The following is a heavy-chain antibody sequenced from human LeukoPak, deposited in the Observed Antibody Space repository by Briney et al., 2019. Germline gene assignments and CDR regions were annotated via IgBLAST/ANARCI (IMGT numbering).Heavy chain of an antibody. J-gene: IGHJ6*02. CDR2: INHSGST. V-gene: IGHV4-34*01. CDR3: ARVRMTTAYYYYYGMDA. CDR1: GGSFSGYY. D-gene: IGHD4-17*01. Sequence: SETLSLTCAVYGGSFSGYYWSWIRQPPGKGLEWIGEINHSGSTNYNPSLKSRVTISVDTSKNQFSLKLSSVTAADTAVYYCARVRMTTAYYYYYGMDAWGQGTTVTVSS.